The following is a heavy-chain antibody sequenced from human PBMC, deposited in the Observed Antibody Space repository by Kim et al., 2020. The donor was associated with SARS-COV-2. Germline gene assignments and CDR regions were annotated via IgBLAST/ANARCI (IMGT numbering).Heavy chain of an antibody. Sequence: GGSLRLSCAASRFSIISYSMSWVRQAPGAGLEWVSAISSSGGSTYTADSVKGRFTISRDSFNNTLYLQMNSLRVEDTGIYYCANFGSDWNYWYFDLWGRGTPVTVSS. D-gene: IGHD6-19*01. CDR1: RFSIISYS. J-gene: IGHJ2*01. CDR3: ANFGSDWNYWYFDL. CDR2: ISSSGGST. V-gene: IGHV3-23*01.